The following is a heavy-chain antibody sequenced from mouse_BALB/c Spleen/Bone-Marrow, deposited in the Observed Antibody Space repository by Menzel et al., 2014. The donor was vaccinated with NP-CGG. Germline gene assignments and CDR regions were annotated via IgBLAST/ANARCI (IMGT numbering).Heavy chain of an antibody. CDR3: ARNYGHWYFDV. D-gene: IGHD1-1*02. Sequence: EVHLVESGPELVKPGASVKMSCKASGYTFTTYVMHWVKQRPGQGLEWIGYVNPYNDGTKYNEKFKGKATLTSDRSSSTAYMELSSLTSEDSAVYYCARNYGHWYFDVWGAGTTVTVPS. CDR1: GYTFTTYV. CDR2: VNPYNDGT. V-gene: IGHV1-14*01. J-gene: IGHJ1*01.